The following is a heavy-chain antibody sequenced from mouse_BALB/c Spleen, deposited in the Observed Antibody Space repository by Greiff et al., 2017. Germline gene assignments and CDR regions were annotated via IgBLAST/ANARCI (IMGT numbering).Heavy chain of an antibody. CDR1: GFSLTSYG. D-gene: IGHD2-14*01. CDR3: ARAGGGYEGWYFDV. Sequence: QVQLKESGPGLVAPSQSLSITCTVSGFSLTSYGVHWVRQPPGKGLEWLGVIWAGGSTNYNSALMSRLSISKDNSKSQVFLKMNSLQTDDTAMYYCARAGGGYEGWYFDVWGAGTTVTVSS. J-gene: IGHJ1*01. CDR2: IWAGGST. V-gene: IGHV2-9*02.